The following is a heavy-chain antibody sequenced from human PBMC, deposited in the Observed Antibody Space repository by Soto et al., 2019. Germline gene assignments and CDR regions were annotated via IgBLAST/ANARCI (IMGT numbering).Heavy chain of an antibody. Sequence: SVKVSCKASGGTFSSYAISWVRQAPGQGLEWMGGIIPIFGTANYAQKFQGRVTITADESTSTAYMELSSLRSEDTAVYYCARRAFEYSSSSGWFDPWGQGTLVTVSS. J-gene: IGHJ5*02. D-gene: IGHD6-6*01. V-gene: IGHV1-69*13. CDR1: GGTFSSYA. CDR3: ARRAFEYSSSSGWFDP. CDR2: IIPIFGTA.